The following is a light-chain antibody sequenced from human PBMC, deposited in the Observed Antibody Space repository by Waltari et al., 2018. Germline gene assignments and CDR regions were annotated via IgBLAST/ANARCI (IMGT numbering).Light chain of an antibody. J-gene: IGLJ2*01. CDR3: CSYAGPA. Sequence: QSALTQPRSVSGSPGPSVTISCTGTGNDVASYDYVSWYQQQSGRAPTLIIYDVFNRPSGVPDRFSGSRSGGTAYLTISGLQAEDEADYYCCSYAGPAFGEGTKLTVL. CDR2: DVF. CDR1: GNDVASYDY. V-gene: IGLV2-11*01.